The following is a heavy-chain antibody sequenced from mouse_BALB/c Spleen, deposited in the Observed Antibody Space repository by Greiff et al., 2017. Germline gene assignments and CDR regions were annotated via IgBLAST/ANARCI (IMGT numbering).Heavy chain of an antibody. Sequence: QVQLQQSGPGLVQPSQSLSITCTVSGFSLTSYGVHWVRQSPGKGLEWLGVIWSGGSTDYNAAFISRLSISKDNSKSQVFFKMNSLQANDTAIYYCARRGITRENAMDYWGQGTSVTVSS. CDR2: IWSGGST. V-gene: IGHV2-2*02. D-gene: IGHD2-4*01. CDR1: GFSLTSYG. J-gene: IGHJ4*01. CDR3: ARRGITRENAMDY.